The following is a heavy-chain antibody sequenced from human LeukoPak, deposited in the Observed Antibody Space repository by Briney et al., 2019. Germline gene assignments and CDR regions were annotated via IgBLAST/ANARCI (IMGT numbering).Heavy chain of an antibody. J-gene: IGHJ4*02. CDR2: ISGSDST. CDR1: GFTFSSYT. V-gene: IGHV3-23*01. Sequence: PGGSLRLSCAASGFTFSSYTINWVRQAPGKGLEWVSAISGSDSTYYADSVKGRFTISRDNSKNTLYLQMNSLRAEDTAVYYCAKDSPYAYYGSGSYWDYWGQGTLVTVPS. CDR3: AKDSPYAYYGSGSYWDY. D-gene: IGHD3-10*01.